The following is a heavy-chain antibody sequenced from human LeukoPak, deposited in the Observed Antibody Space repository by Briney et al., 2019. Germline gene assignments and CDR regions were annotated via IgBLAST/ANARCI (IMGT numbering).Heavy chain of an antibody. J-gene: IGHJ4*02. V-gene: IGHV1-18*01. D-gene: IGHD3-10*01. CDR2: ISAYNGNT. CDR3: ARDRKLTSYGSGNPFDY. Sequence: GASVKVSCKASGYTFTSYGISWVRQAPGQGLEWMGWISAYNGNTNYAQKLQGRVTMTTDTSTSTAYMELRSLRSDDTAVYYCARDRKLTSYGSGNPFDYRGQGTLVTVSS. CDR1: GYTFTSYG.